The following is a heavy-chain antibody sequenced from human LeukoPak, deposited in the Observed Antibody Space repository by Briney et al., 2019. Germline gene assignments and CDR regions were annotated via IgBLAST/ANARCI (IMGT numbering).Heavy chain of an antibody. CDR3: ARDSAMTTFDY. V-gene: IGHV4-59*01. J-gene: IGHJ4*02. Sequence: SETLSLTCTVSGGSISSYYWSWIRQPPGKGLEWIGYIYYSGSTNYNPSLKSRVTISVDTSKNQFSLKLSSVTAADTAVYYCARDSAMTTFDYWGQGTLVTVPS. CDR2: IYYSGST. D-gene: IGHD4-17*01. CDR1: GGSISSYY.